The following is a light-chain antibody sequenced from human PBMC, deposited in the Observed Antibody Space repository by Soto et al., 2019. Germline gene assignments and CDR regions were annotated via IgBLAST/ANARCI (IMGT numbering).Light chain of an antibody. V-gene: IGLV1-40*01. J-gene: IGLJ1*01. CDR1: SPNIGAGYD. Sequence: QSVLTQPPSVSGAPGQRVTISCTGSSPNIGAGYDVHWYQQLPGTAPKHLIYGNSNRPSGVPDRFSGSRSGTSASLAITGLQDEDEADYYCQSYDSSLSGWVFGTGTKLTVL. CDR2: GNS. CDR3: QSYDSSLSGWV.